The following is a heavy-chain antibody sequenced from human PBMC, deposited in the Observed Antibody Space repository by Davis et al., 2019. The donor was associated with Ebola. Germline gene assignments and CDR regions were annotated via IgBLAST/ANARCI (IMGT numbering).Heavy chain of an antibody. CDR2: VSYDGSNQ. Sequence: GESLKISCAASGFTFSNYGMHWVRQAPGKGLEWVAVVSYDGSNQYYADSVKGRFTISRDNSKNTLYLQMNSLRAEDTAVYYCAKAGYTSSWYSFDYWGQGTLVTVSS. V-gene: IGHV3-30*18. CDR3: AKAGYTSSWYSFDY. D-gene: IGHD6-13*01. J-gene: IGHJ4*02. CDR1: GFTFSNYG.